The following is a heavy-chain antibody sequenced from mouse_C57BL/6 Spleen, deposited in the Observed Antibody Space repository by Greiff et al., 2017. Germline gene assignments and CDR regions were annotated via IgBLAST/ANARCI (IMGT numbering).Heavy chain of an antibody. Sequence: VQLQQSGAELARPGASVTMSCKASGYTFTSYTMHWVKQRPGQGLEWIGYINPSSGYTKYTQKFKDKATLTADKSSSTAYMQLSSLTSEDSAVYYCARRSWDSAWFAYWGQGTLVTVSA. V-gene: IGHV1-4*01. CDR3: ARRSWDSAWFAY. J-gene: IGHJ3*01. CDR2: INPSSGYT. CDR1: GYTFTSYT. D-gene: IGHD4-1*01.